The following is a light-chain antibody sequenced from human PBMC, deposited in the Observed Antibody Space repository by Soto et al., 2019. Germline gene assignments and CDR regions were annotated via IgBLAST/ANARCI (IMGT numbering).Light chain of an antibody. CDR1: RSNIGANY. Sequence: QSVLTQPPSASGTPGQRVTISCSGSRSNIGANYVYWYQHLPGTAPQLLIYRNNEWPSGVPERFSGAKSGTSASLAISGLRSEDEGDYYCAAGDDSLTGWVFGGGTKVTVL. CDR3: AAGDDSLTGWV. J-gene: IGLJ3*02. V-gene: IGLV1-47*01. CDR2: RNN.